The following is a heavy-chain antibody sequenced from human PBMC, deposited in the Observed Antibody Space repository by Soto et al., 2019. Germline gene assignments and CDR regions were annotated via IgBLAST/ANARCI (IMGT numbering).Heavy chain of an antibody. CDR2: ISWNSGSI. Sequence: GGSLRLSCAASGFTFDDYAMHWVRQAPGKGLEWVSGISWNSGSIGYADSVKGRFTISRDNAKNSLYLQMNSLRAEDTALYYCAKFATYYDYIWGSYRYTDVDVWGKGTTVTGSS. V-gene: IGHV3-9*01. CDR3: AKFATYYDYIWGSYRYTDVDV. J-gene: IGHJ6*04. D-gene: IGHD3-16*02. CDR1: GFTFDDYA.